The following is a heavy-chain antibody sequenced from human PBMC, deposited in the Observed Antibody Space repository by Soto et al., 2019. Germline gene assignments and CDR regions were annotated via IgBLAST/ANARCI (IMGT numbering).Heavy chain of an antibody. J-gene: IGHJ6*02. D-gene: IGHD6-6*01. CDR3: ARELDGYYGMDV. CDR2: IIPMFGTA. V-gene: IGHV1-69*12. Sequence: QVQLVQSGAEVKKPGSSVKVSCKASGGTFSTDSISWVRQAPGLGLEWMGGIIPMFGTANNAQKFQGRVTITADESTSTAYMELSSLRSEDTAVYFCARELDGYYGMDVWGQGTTVTVAS. CDR1: GGTFSTDS.